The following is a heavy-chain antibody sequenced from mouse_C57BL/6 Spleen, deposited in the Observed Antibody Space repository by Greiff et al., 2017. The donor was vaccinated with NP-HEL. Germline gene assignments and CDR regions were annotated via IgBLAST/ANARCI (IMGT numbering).Heavy chain of an antibody. D-gene: IGHD2-4*01. CDR3: ARRGLLGYDYDGLMDY. Sequence: QVQLQQSGPELVKPGASVKISCKASGYAFSSSWMNWVKQRPGKGLEWIGRIYPGDGDTNYNGKFKGKATLTADKSSSTAYMQLSSLTSEDSAVYFCARRGLLGYDYDGLMDYWGQGTSVTVSS. V-gene: IGHV1-82*01. CDR1: GYAFSSSW. CDR2: IYPGDGDT. J-gene: IGHJ4*01.